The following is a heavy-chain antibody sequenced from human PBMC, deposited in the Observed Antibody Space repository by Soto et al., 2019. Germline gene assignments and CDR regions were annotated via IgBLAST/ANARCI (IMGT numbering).Heavy chain of an antibody. CDR1: GYTFTNYW. Sequence: PGESLKISCQASGYTFTNYWIAWVRHMPGRGLEWMGLIFPRDSDTRYNSSFEGQVTISADRSIATAYLQWTSLKASDTATYFCARRGSHLQPIDYWGQGTAVTVSA. J-gene: IGHJ4*02. CDR3: ARRGSHLQPIDY. D-gene: IGHD4-4*01. CDR2: IFPRDSDT. V-gene: IGHV5-51*01.